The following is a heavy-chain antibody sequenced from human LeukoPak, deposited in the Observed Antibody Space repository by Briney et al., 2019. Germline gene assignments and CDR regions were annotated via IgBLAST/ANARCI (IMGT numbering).Heavy chain of an antibody. Sequence: ASVKVSCKASGYTFTSYGISWVRQAPGQGVEWMGWISAYNGNTNYAQKLQGRVTMTTDTSTSTAYMELRSLRSDDTAVYYCARLYGDYRSALLPSPYFDYWGQGTLVTVSS. CDR2: ISAYNGNT. D-gene: IGHD4-17*01. CDR3: ARLYGDYRSALLPSPYFDY. V-gene: IGHV1-18*01. J-gene: IGHJ4*02. CDR1: GYTFTSYG.